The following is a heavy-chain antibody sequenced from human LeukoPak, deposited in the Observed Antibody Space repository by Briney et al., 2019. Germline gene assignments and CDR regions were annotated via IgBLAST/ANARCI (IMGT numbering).Heavy chain of an antibody. CDR1: GYSISSGYY. D-gene: IGHD2-2*01. J-gene: IGHJ4*02. CDR2: IEHSGST. V-gene: IGHV4-38-2*02. CDR3: ARVVSSSHDC. Sequence: SETLSLTCTVSGYSISSGYYWGWIRQPPGKGLEWIGSIEHSGSTFFNPSLKSRVTISVDTSKNQFSLKLSSVTAADSAVYYCARVVSSSHDCWGQGTLVTVSS.